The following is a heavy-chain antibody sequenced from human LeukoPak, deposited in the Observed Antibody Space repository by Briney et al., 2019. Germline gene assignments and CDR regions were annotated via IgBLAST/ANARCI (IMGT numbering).Heavy chain of an antibody. D-gene: IGHD2-2*01. CDR3: ARDLGYCSSTSCYGGWFDP. J-gene: IGHJ5*02. V-gene: IGHV1-69*05. CDR1: GGTFSSYA. Sequence: GASVKDSCKASGGTFSSYAISWVRQAPGQGLEWMGGIIPIFGTANYAQKFQGRVTITTDESTSTAYMELSSLRSEDTAVYYCARDLGYCSSTSCYGGWFDPWGQGTLVTVSS. CDR2: IIPIFGTA.